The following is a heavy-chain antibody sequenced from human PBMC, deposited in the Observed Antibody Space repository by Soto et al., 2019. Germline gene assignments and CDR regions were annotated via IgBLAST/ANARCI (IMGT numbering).Heavy chain of an antibody. D-gene: IGHD1-20*01. J-gene: IGHJ6*02. CDR2: INAGNGST. V-gene: IGHV1-3*01. CDR3: ARDRYPRYYGMDV. Sequence: ASVKVSCKASGYTFTSYAMHWVRQAPGQRLEWMGWINAGNGSTKYSQKFQGRVTITRDTSASTAYMELGSLRSEDTAVYYCARDRYPRYYGMDVWGQGTTVTAP. CDR1: GYTFTSYA.